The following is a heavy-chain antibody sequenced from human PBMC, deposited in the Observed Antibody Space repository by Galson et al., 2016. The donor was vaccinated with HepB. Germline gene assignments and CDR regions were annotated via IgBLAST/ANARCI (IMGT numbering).Heavy chain of an antibody. CDR3: SKVLPFSAGHGMDV. CDR2: ISGGNT. J-gene: IGHJ6*01. CDR1: GFTFSTYA. D-gene: IGHD3-3*02. V-gene: IGHV3-23*01. Sequence: SLRLSCAASGFTFSTYAMSWVRQAPGKGLEWVSLISGGNTNYADSVRGRFTITRDNSRNTLYLQMNSLRAEDTAVYYCSKVLPFSAGHGMDVRGQGTTVTVSS.